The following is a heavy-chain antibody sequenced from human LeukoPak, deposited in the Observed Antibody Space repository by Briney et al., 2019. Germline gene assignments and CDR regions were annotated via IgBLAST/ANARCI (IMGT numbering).Heavy chain of an antibody. CDR1: GGSISSYY. V-gene: IGHV4-59*01. CDR3: ARIRLDTYDYYYAMDV. D-gene: IGHD5-18*01. Sequence: PSETLSLTCTISGGSISSYYWSWLRQPPGKGLEWLGYIYYSGSTNYNPSLKSRVTISVDTSKNQFSLKLSSVTAADTAVYYCARIRLDTYDYYYAMDVWGQGTTVTVSS. J-gene: IGHJ6*02. CDR2: IYYSGST.